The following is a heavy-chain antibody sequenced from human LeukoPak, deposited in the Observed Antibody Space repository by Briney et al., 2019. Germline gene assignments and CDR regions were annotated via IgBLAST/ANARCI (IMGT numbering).Heavy chain of an antibody. CDR2: ISSSGSTI. CDR3: AKGYIAAAVPDY. CDR1: GFTFSSYS. D-gene: IGHD6-13*01. J-gene: IGHJ4*02. Sequence: GGSLRLSCAASGFTFSSYSMNWVRQAPGKGLEWVSYISSSGSTIYYADSVKGRFTISRDNAKNSLYLQMNSLRAEDTAVYYCAKGYIAAAVPDYWGQGTLVTVSS. V-gene: IGHV3-48*04.